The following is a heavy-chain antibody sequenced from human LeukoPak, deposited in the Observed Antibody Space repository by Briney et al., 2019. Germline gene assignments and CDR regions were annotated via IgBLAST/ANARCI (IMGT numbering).Heavy chain of an antibody. CDR1: GYSFTSYW. CDR2: IYPGDSDT. J-gene: IGHJ4*02. V-gene: IGHV5-51*01. Sequence: GESLKISCKGSGYSFTSYWIGWARQMPGKGLEWMGIIYPGDSDTRYSPSFQGPVTISADKSIRTASLQWSSLKASDTAMYYCARREGYYDSSGYLYYFDYWGQGTLVTVSS. CDR3: ARREGYYDSSGYLYYFDY. D-gene: IGHD3-22*01.